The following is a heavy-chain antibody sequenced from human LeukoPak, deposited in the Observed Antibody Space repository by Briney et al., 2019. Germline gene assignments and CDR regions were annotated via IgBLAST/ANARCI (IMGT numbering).Heavy chain of an antibody. Sequence: PGGSLRLSCAASGFTFSDFSMAWVRQAPGKGLEWVSSIDISSSYIFYADSVKGRFTISRDNADNSLYLQMNSLRAEDTAVYYCAREEIAAAGGDYWGQGTLVTVSS. CDR1: GFTFSDFS. CDR2: IDISSSYI. J-gene: IGHJ4*02. D-gene: IGHD6-13*01. CDR3: AREEIAAAGGDY. V-gene: IGHV3-21*01.